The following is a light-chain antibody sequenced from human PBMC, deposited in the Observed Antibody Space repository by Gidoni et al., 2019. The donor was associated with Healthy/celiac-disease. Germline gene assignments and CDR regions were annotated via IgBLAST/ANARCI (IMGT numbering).Light chain of an antibody. Sequence: DIQMTQSPSTLSASVGDRVTITCRASQSISSWLAWYQQKPGNAPKLLIYKASSLESGVPSRFSGSGSGTEFTLTISSLQPDDFATYYCQQYNSYSPLTFGGXTKVEIK. CDR3: QQYNSYSPLT. CDR2: KAS. J-gene: IGKJ4*01. CDR1: QSISSW. V-gene: IGKV1-5*03.